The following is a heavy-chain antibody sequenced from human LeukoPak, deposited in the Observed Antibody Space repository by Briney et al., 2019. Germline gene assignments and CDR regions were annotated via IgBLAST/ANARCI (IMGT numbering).Heavy chain of an antibody. CDR3: ATEGKYNWFDP. Sequence: ASVEVSCKASGYTFTGYYLHWVRQAPGQGLEWMGWINPKSGGTNYAQKFQGRVTMTRDTSISTAYMELSRLRSDDTAVYYCATEGKYNWFDPWGQGTLVTVSS. CDR1: GYTFTGYY. V-gene: IGHV1-2*02. CDR2: INPKSGGT. J-gene: IGHJ5*02.